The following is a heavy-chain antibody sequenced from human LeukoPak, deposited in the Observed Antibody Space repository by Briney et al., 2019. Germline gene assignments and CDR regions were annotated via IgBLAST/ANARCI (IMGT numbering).Heavy chain of an antibody. D-gene: IGHD4-11*01. CDR1: GFTFNHYG. CDR3: AKDAQRGSDYSNSLEY. CDR2: IWSDGSNK. J-gene: IGHJ4*02. Sequence: KPGGSLRLSCAASGFTFNHYGMHWVRQAPGKGLEWVAAIWSDGSNKFYADSVKGRFTISRDDSRDTVYLQMDSLTAEDTAVYYCAKDAQRGSDYSNSLEYWGQGTLVTVSS. V-gene: IGHV3-33*06.